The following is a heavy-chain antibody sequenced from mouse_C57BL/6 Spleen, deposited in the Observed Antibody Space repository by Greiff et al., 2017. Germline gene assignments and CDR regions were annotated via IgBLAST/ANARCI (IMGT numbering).Heavy chain of an antibody. J-gene: IGHJ3*01. CDR3: ARSRNYGGLFAY. CDR2: IRNKANGYTT. Sequence: EVKVVESGGGLVQPGGSLSLSCAASGFTFTDYYMSWVRQPPGKALEWLGFIRNKANGYTTEYSASVKGRFTISRDNSQSILYLQMNALRAEDSATYYCARSRNYGGLFAYWGQGTLVTVSA. CDR1: GFTFTDYY. D-gene: IGHD2-1*01. V-gene: IGHV7-3*01.